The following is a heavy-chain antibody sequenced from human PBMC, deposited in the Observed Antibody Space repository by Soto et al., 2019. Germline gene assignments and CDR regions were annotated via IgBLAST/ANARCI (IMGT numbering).Heavy chain of an antibody. V-gene: IGHV4-4*02. CDR3: ARGRGAVAGTFDY. CDR1: GGSISSSNW. J-gene: IGHJ4*02. CDR2: IYHSGST. D-gene: IGHD6-19*01. Sequence: QVQLQESGPGLVKPSGTLSLTCAVSGGSISSSNWWSWVRQPPGKGLEWIGEIYHSGSTNYNPSLKRRVTISVDKSKNQFSLELSSVTAADTAVYYCARGRGAVAGTFDYWGQGTLVTVSS.